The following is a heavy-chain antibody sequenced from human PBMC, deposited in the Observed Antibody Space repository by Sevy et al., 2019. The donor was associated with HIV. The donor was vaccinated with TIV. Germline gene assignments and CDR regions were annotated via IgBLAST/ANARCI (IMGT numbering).Heavy chain of an antibody. CDR3: STDPIIVLLVTDGMDV. J-gene: IGHJ6*02. D-gene: IGHD2-8*02. CDR1: GFTFYYAW. Sequence: GGSLRLSCAASGFTFYYAWMSWVRRAPGKVLEWVGRIKSKADGGTTEYAAAVKGRFTISRDDSKNTLYLQMNSLKTEDTAIYYCSTDPIIVLLVTDGMDVWGQGTTVTVSS. CDR2: IKSKADGGTT. V-gene: IGHV3-15*01.